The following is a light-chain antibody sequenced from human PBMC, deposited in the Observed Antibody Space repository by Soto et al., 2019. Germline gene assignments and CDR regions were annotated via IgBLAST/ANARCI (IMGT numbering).Light chain of an antibody. V-gene: IGLV3-21*02. J-gene: IGLJ3*02. CDR2: DDS. CDR3: QVWDSSTLGV. CDR1: NIGSKS. Sequence: SSDLTQPPSVSVAPGQTARITCGGTNIGSKSVHWYQQKPGQAPVLVVYDDSDRPSGIPERFSGSNSGNTATLTISRVEAGDEADYYCQVWDSSTLGVFGGGTKLTVL.